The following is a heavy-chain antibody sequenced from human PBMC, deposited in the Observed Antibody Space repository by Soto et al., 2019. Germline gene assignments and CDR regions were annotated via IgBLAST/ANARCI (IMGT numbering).Heavy chain of an antibody. CDR1: GFTFGSYA. CDR3: ANLAGGWYEAFGI. CDR2: ISGSGGST. J-gene: IGHJ3*02. Sequence: EVQLLESGGGLVQPGGSLRLSCAASGFTFGSYAMTWVRQAPGKGLEWVSSISGSGGSTYYADSVKGRFTMSRDNSKNTLDLQINSLRAEDTAVYYCANLAGGWYEAFGIWGQGTMVTVSS. D-gene: IGHD6-19*01. V-gene: IGHV3-23*01.